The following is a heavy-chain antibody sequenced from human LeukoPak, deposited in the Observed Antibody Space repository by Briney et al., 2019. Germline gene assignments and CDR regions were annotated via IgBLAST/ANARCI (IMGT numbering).Heavy chain of an antibody. CDR3: ARTYYYDSSGLWDY. J-gene: IGHJ4*02. CDR1: GFTFSSYA. V-gene: IGHV3-23*01. Sequence: GGSLRLSCAASGFTFSSYAMHWVRQAPGKGLEWVSAISGSGGSTYYADSVKGRFTISRDNSKNTLYLQMNSLRAEDTAVYYCARTYYYDSSGLWDYWGQGTLVTVSS. CDR2: ISGSGGST. D-gene: IGHD3-22*01.